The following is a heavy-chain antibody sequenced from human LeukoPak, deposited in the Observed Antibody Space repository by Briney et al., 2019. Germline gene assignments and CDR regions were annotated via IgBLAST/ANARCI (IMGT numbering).Heavy chain of an antibody. V-gene: IGHV3-11*04. Sequence: PGGSLRLSCAASGFTFSDSFMSWLRQAPGKGLEWLAYINGSGSNLYYANAVRGRFTISRDNAKNSLYLQMNSLRAEDTAVYYCAKALLRYFDWYLDYWGQGTLVTVSS. CDR1: GFTFSDSF. J-gene: IGHJ4*02. CDR3: AKALLRYFDWYLDY. CDR2: INGSGSNL. D-gene: IGHD3-9*01.